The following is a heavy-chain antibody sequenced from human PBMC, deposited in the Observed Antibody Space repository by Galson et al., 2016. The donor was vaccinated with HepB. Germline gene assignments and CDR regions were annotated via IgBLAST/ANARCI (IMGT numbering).Heavy chain of an antibody. CDR1: GASISGYY. D-gene: IGHD6-19*01. CDR2: IYYSGRT. Sequence: TLSLTCTVSGASISGYYLSWIRQPPGKGLEWIGYIYYSGRTNYNPSLKSRVTISVDTSKNQFSLKLSSVTAADTAVYYCARDDSGGWYGFHYGKDVWGQGTTVTVSS. J-gene: IGHJ6*02. V-gene: IGHV4-59*01. CDR3: ARDDSGGWYGFHYGKDV.